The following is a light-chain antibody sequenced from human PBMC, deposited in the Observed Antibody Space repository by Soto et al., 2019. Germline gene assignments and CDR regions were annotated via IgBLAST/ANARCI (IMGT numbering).Light chain of an antibody. J-gene: IGLJ3*02. CDR1: SSDVV. CDR2: YVT. V-gene: IGLV2-11*01. Sequence: QSALTQPRSVSGSPGQSVTISCIGTSSDVVSWYQQHPDKAPKLIIYYVTQRPSGVPDRFSASKSGNTASLTISGLQAEDEADYYCSSSAGGFTWVFGGGTKLTVL. CDR3: SSSAGGFTWV.